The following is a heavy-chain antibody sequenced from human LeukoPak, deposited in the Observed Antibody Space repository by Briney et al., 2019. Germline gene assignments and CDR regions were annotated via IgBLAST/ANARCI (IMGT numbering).Heavy chain of an antibody. CDR2: ISGSGGST. V-gene: IGHV3-23*01. CDR1: GFSFTNYA. J-gene: IGHJ3*02. D-gene: IGHD4-23*01. CDR3: AKDSEATITPLSAFDI. Sequence: PGGSLRLSCAASGFSFTNYAISWVRQAPGKGLEWVSSISGSGGSTYSADSVKGRFTISRENSNNTLYLQMNSLSADATAMYYCAKDSEATITPLSAFDIWGQGTMVTVSS.